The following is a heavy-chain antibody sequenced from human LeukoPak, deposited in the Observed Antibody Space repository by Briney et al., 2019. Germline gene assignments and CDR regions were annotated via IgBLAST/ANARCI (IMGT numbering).Heavy chain of an antibody. CDR1: GFTFSSYA. J-gene: IGHJ4*02. CDR3: AKSLVTMIVVVITDYFDH. CDR2: ISGSGGST. V-gene: IGHV3-23*01. Sequence: PGGSLRLSCAASGFTFSSYAMSWVRQAPGKGLEWVSAISGSGGSTYYADPVKGRFTISRDNSKNTLYLQMNSLRAEDTAVYYCAKSLVTMIVVVITDYFDHWGQGTLVTVSS. D-gene: IGHD3-22*01.